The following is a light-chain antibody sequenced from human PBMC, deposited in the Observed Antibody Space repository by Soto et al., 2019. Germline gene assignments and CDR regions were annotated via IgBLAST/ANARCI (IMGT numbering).Light chain of an antibody. CDR1: QSVSSN. J-gene: IGKJ5*01. CDR3: QQRSNWRIT. Sequence: EIVMTQSPVTLSVSPGERFTLSCMAVQSVSSNLAWYQQKPGQAPSLLIYGAFTRATGIPARFSGSGSGTDFTLTISSLEPEDFALYYCQQRSNWRITFGQGTRLEIK. CDR2: GAF. V-gene: IGKV3-11*01.